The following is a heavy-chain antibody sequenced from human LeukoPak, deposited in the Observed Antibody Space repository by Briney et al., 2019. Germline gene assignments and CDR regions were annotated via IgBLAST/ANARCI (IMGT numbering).Heavy chain of an antibody. D-gene: IGHD3-16*02. CDR3: ARGGNYVWGSYRYTEVDY. CDR1: GFTIDDYA. CDR2: MTWDRINI. J-gene: IGHJ4*02. V-gene: IGHV3-9*01. Sequence: GGSLRLSCTASGFTIDDYAMHWVRQVPGKGLQWVAGMTWDRINIAYADSVNGRFTISRDNAKNSLYLQMNSLRAEDTALYYCARGGNYVWGSYRYTEVDYWGQGTLVTVSS.